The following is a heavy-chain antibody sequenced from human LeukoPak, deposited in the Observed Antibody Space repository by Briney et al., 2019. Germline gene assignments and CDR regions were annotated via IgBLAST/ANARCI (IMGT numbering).Heavy chain of an antibody. Sequence: SETLSPTCTVSGGSISSYYWSWIRQPPGKGLEWIGYIHNSGRPDYNPSLKSRVTISVDTSKNQFSLNLISVTAADTAVYYCARVSRWSDWAFEGWGQGTLVTVSS. V-gene: IGHV4-59*01. D-gene: IGHD3-16*01. CDR2: IHNSGRP. CDR3: ARVSRWSDWAFEG. J-gene: IGHJ4*02. CDR1: GGSISSYY.